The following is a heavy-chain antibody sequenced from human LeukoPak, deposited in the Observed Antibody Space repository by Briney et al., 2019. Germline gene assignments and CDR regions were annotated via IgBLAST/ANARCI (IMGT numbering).Heavy chain of an antibody. CDR1: GFTFSSYW. CDR2: IKQDGSEK. CDR3: ARDSTTLGESYDY. D-gene: IGHD3-10*01. J-gene: IGHJ4*02. V-gene: IGHV3-7*01. Sequence: GGSLRLSCAASGFTFSSYWMSWVRQAPGKGLEWVANIKQDGSEKYYVDSVKGRFTISRDNAKNSLYLQMNSLRAEDTAVYYCARDSTTLGESYDYWGQGTLVTVSS.